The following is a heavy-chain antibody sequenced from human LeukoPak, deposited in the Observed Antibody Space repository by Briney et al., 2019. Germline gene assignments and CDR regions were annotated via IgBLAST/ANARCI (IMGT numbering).Heavy chain of an antibody. CDR2: ISSSGSTI. D-gene: IGHD2-15*01. CDR3: ARERREELGSCHPCRREYAFDI. Sequence: MSGGSLRLSCAASGFTFSDYYMSWIRQAPGKGLEWVSYISSSGSTIYYADSVKGRFTISRDNAKNSLYLQMNSLRAEDTAVYYCARERREELGSCHPCRREYAFDIWGQGTMVTVSS. J-gene: IGHJ3*02. V-gene: IGHV3-11*01. CDR1: GFTFSDYY.